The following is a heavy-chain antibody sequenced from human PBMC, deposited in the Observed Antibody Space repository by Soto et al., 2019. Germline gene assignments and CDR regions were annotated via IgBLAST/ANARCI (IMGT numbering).Heavy chain of an antibody. CDR3: ARDQDSSGYPYNWFDP. J-gene: IGHJ5*02. CDR2: SIPIFGTA. CDR1: GGTFSSYA. D-gene: IGHD3-22*01. Sequence: QVQLVQSGAEVKKPGSSVKVSCKASGGTFSSYAISWVRQAPGQGLEWMGGSIPIFGTANYAQKFQGRVTITADKSTSPAYMELSSLRSEDTAVYYCARDQDSSGYPYNWFDPWGQGTLVTVSS. V-gene: IGHV1-69*06.